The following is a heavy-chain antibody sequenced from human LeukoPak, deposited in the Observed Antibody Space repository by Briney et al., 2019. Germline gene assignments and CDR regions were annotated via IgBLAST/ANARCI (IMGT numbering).Heavy chain of an antibody. D-gene: IGHD3-16*01. CDR3: AREITFGGVDWFDP. J-gene: IGHJ5*02. Sequence: SVKVSCKASGGTFSSYAISWVRQAPGQGLEWMGRIIPILGIANYAQKFQGRVTITADKTTSTAYMELSSLRSEDTAVYYCAREITFGGVDWFDPWGQGTLVTVSS. V-gene: IGHV1-69*04. CDR2: IIPILGIA. CDR1: GGTFSSYA.